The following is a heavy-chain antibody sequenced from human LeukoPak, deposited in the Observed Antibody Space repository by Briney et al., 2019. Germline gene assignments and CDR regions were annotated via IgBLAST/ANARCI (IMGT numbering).Heavy chain of an antibody. CDR1: GFTFSCYE. V-gene: IGHV3-48*03. Sequence: GGSLRLSCAASGFTFSCYEMNWVRQAPGPGVEWVSYSSSSSSTTYYADSVKGRFSISRDNAKNLLYLQMSSLRAEDTAVFYCARRPYDSYFDYWGQGTLVTVSS. J-gene: IGHJ4*02. CDR2: SSSSSSTT. CDR3: ARRPYDSYFDY. D-gene: IGHD5-12*01.